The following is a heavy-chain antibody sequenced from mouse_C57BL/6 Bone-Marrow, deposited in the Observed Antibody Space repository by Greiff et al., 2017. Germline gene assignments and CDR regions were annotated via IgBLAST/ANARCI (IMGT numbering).Heavy chain of an antibody. Sequence: QVTLKVSGPGLLQPSQTLSLTCSFSGFSLSTFGMGVGWLRQPSGKGLEWLAHIWWDDDKYYNPALKSRRTISKDTSKNQVFLKIAHVDTADTATYYGARYDYAWFAYWGQGTLVTVSA. CDR3: ARYDYAWFAY. CDR1: GFSLSTFGMG. CDR2: IWWDDDK. V-gene: IGHV8-8*01. D-gene: IGHD2-4*01. J-gene: IGHJ3*01.